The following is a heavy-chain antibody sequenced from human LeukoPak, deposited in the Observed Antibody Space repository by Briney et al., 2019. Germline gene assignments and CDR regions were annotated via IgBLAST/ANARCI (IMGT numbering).Heavy chain of an antibody. Sequence: GGSLRLSCAASGFTFSSYAINWVRQAPGKGLEWVAVIWYDGSNKYYADSVKGRFTISRDNSKNTLYLQMNSLRAEDTAVYYCAREHDSGSYPDYWGQGTLDTVSS. CDR1: GFTFSSYA. J-gene: IGHJ4*02. CDR2: IWYDGSNK. CDR3: AREHDSGSYPDY. D-gene: IGHD1-26*01. V-gene: IGHV3-33*08.